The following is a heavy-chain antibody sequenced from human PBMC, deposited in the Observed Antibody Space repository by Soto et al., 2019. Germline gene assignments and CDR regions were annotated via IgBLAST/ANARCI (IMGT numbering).Heavy chain of an antibody. CDR3: AEKGFDYYYGMDV. J-gene: IGHJ6*02. CDR1: GFTFSSYA. CDR2: ISGSGGST. V-gene: IGHV3-23*01. Sequence: GGSLRLSCAASGFTFSSYAMSWVRQAPGKGLEWVSAISGSGGSTYYADSVKGRFTISRDNSKNTLYLQMNSLRAEDTAVSYFAEKGFDYYYGMDVWGQGTTVTVSS. D-gene: IGHD2-15*01.